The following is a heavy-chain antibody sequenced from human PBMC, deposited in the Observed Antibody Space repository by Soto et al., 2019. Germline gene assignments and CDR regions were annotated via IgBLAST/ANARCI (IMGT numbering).Heavy chain of an antibody. Sequence: SETLSLTCTVSGGSISSYYWSWIRQPPGKGLEWIGDVYYSGSTNYNPSLKSRVIISVDTSKSQFSLKLSSVTAADTAVYYCARVTGMDYYYYAMDVWGQGTTVTVSS. CDR2: VYYSGST. J-gene: IGHJ6*02. V-gene: IGHV4-59*01. D-gene: IGHD3-16*01. CDR3: ARVTGMDYYYYAMDV. CDR1: GGSISSYY.